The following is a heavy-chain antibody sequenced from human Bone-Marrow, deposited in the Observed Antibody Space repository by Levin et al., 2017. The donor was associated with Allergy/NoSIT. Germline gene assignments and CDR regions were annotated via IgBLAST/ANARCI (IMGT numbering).Heavy chain of an antibody. CDR1: GYTFTAYN. Sequence: VSVKVSCKASGYTFTAYNINWVRQAPGQGLEWVGRINPNSGATYYAQKFHGRVIMTRDTSITTAYMELSSLKSDDTAVYFCARDMSNWSASDYWGQGTLVTVSS. J-gene: IGHJ4*02. CDR3: ARDMSNWSASDY. V-gene: IGHV1-2*06. D-gene: IGHD1-20*01. CDR2: INPNSGAT.